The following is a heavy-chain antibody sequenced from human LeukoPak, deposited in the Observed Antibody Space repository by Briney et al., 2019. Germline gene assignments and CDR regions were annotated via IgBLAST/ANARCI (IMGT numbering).Heavy chain of an antibody. CDR3: ARAPASGSYGGDWDY. CDR1: GFTFSSYA. CDR2: ISYDGSNK. V-gene: IGHV3-30-3*01. Sequence: GGSLRLSCAASGFTFSSYAMHWVRQAPGKGLEWVAVISYDGSNKYYADSVKGRFTISRDNSKNTLSLQMNSLRAEDTAVYYCARAPASGSYGGDWDYWGQGTLVTVSS. D-gene: IGHD1-26*01. J-gene: IGHJ4*02.